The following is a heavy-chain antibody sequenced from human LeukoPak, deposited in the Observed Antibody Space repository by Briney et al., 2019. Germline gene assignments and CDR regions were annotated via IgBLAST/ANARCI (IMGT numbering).Heavy chain of an antibody. J-gene: IGHJ4*02. CDR3: ARVSRHPNYFDY. Sequence: SETLSLTCTVSGGSISSSSYYWGWIRQPPGKGLEWIGSIYYGGSTYYNPSLKSRVTISVDTSKNQFSLKLSSVTAADTAVYCCARVSRHPNYFDYWGQGTLVTVSS. V-gene: IGHV4-39*07. CDR1: GGSISSSSYY. CDR2: IYYGGST.